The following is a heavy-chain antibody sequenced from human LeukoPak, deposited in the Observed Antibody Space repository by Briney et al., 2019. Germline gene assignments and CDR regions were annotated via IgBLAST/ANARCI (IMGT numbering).Heavy chain of an antibody. J-gene: IGHJ6*02. D-gene: IGHD1-26*01. Sequence: RASVKVSCKAPGYTFTSYYMHWVRQAPGQGLEWKGIINPSGGSTSYAQKFQGRVTMTRDTSTSTVYMELSSLRSEDAAVYYCARDLGGSYYYYYYGMDVWGQGTTVTVSS. V-gene: IGHV1-46*01. CDR2: INPSGGST. CDR1: GYTFTSYY. CDR3: ARDLGGSYYYYYYGMDV.